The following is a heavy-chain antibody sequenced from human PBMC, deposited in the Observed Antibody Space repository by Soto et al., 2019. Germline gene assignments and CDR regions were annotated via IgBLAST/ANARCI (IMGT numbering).Heavy chain of an antibody. D-gene: IGHD2-2*01. Sequence: QVQLVQSGAEVKKPGSSVTDSCKASGGTFSSYAISWVRQAPGQGLEWMGGIIPIFGTANYAQKFQGRVTITADKSTSTAYMELSSLRSEDTAVYYCARHYQLLTYYYYGMDVWGQGTTVTVSS. V-gene: IGHV1-69*06. CDR1: GGTFSSYA. J-gene: IGHJ6*02. CDR2: IIPIFGTA. CDR3: ARHYQLLTYYYYGMDV.